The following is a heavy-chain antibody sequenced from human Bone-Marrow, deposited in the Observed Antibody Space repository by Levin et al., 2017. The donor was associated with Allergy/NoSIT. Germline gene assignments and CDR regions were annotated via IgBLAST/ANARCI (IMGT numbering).Heavy chain of an antibody. D-gene: IGHD3-10*01. CDR1: GFDFSKFG. Sequence: GESLKISCEASGFDFSKFGIHWVRQAPGKGPEWVASISFDGVNKYYAASVKGRFTISRDNSKSMAYLQMDSLRTDDAAFFYCAEDRGSGSYYKQGYYFDHWGQGTPVAVSS. CDR3: AEDRGSGSYYKQGYYFDH. J-gene: IGHJ4*02. V-gene: IGHV3-30*18. CDR2: ISFDGVNK.